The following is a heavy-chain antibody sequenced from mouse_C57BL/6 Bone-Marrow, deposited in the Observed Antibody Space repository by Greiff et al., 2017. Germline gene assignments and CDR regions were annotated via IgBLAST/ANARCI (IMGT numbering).Heavy chain of an antibody. D-gene: IGHD1-1*01. V-gene: IGHV5-6*01. CDR1: GFTFSSYG. CDR3: ARGTTVVPYFDD. Sequence: DVQLVESGGDLVKPGGSLKFSCAASGFTFSSYGMSWVRQTPDKRLEWVATISSGGSYTDYPDSVKGRFTISRDNAKNTLYLQMSSLKAEDTAMYYCARGTTVVPYFDDWDQGTTLSVSS. CDR2: ISSGGSYT. J-gene: IGHJ2*01.